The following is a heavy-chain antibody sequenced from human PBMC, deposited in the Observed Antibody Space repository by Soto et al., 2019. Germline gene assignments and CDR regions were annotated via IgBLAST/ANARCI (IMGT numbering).Heavy chain of an antibody. CDR3: AREILEDFWSGYPYYMDV. CDR1: GFTFSSYS. D-gene: IGHD3-3*01. CDR2: ISSSSSYI. Sequence: EVRLVESGGGLVKPGGSLRLSCAASGFTFSSYSMNWVRQAPGKGLEWVSSISSSSSYIYYADSVKGRFTISRDNAKNSLYLQMNSLRAEDTAVYYCAREILEDFWSGYPYYMDVWGKGTTVTVSS. V-gene: IGHV3-21*01. J-gene: IGHJ6*03.